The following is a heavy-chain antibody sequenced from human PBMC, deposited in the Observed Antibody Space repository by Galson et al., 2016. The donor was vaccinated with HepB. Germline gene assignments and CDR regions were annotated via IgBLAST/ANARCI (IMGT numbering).Heavy chain of an antibody. CDR3: TRDPASYN. V-gene: IGHV3-72*01. Sequence: SLRLSCAASGFTFTDHYIEWVRQAPGKGLEWLGMIRNDVEGYSTEYAASVKGRFTISRDDSKNLVYLQMNSLKTDDTALYYCTRDPASYNWGQRTLVLVSS. D-gene: IGHD2-21*01. CDR1: GFTFTDHY. CDR2: IRNDVEGYST. J-gene: IGHJ4*02.